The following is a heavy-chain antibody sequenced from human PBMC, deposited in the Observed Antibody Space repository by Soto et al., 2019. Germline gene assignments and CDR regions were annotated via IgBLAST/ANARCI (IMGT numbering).Heavy chain of an antibody. V-gene: IGHV1-8*01. CDR1: GYSFTNND. D-gene: IGHD3-16*01. J-gene: IGHJ5*02. CDR2: MNPGSGDT. CDR3: ARMATFGSLNWFDP. Sequence: AAVKVSCKASGYSFTNNDVTWVRQATGQGLEWMGWMNPGSGDTGYAQKFQGRVTMTRDISIATAYMELSSLRSDDTAIYYCARMATFGSLNWFDPWGQGTLVTVPQ.